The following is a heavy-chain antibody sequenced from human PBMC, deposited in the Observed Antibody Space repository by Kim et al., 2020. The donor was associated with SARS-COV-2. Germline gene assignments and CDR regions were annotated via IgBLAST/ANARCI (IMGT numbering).Heavy chain of an antibody. Sequence: GGSLRLSCAASGFSFSNYGMEWVRHAPGKGLEWVAVIWHDGSNKFYADSVKGRFTISRDNSKNTLYLQMNSLTAEDTAVYYCARDRNIGSSYFDYWGQGTLVTVSS. CDR2: IWHDGSNK. D-gene: IGHD1-1*01. V-gene: IGHV3-33*01. CDR1: GFSFSNYG. CDR3: ARDRNIGSSYFDY. J-gene: IGHJ4*02.